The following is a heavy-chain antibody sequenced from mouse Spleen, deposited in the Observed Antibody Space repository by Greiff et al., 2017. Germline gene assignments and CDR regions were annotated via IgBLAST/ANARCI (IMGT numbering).Heavy chain of an antibody. CDR2: IDPSDSYT. CDR1: GYTFTSYW. CDR3: ARGLPRDAMDY. V-gene: IGHV1-69*01. Sequence: QVQLKQPGAELVMPGASVKLSCKASGYTFTSYWMHWVKQRPGQGLEWIGEIDPSDSYTNYNQKFKGKATLTVDKSSSTAYMQLSSLTSEDSAVYYCARGLPRDAMDYWGQGTSVTVSS. J-gene: IGHJ4*01. D-gene: IGHD3-1*01.